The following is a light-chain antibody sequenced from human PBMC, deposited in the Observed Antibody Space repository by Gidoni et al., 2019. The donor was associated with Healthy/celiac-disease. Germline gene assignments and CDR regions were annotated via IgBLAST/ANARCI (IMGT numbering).Light chain of an antibody. CDR1: QGISSY. V-gene: IGKV1-9*01. Sequence: IQLPQSPSSLSASVGDRVTITCRASQGISSYLAWYQQKPGKAPKLLIYAASTLQSGVPSRFSGSGSGTDFTLTISSLQPEDFATYYCQQLNSYPWTFGHGTKVEIK. J-gene: IGKJ1*01. CDR3: QQLNSYPWT. CDR2: AAS.